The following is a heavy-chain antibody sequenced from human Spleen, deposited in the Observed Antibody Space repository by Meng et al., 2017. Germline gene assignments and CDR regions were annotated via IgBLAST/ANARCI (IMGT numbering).Heavy chain of an antibody. J-gene: IGHJ3*02. CDR3: ARGVVGATTVSLFTGFAFDI. CDR2: ISYDGSNK. Sequence: GESLKISCAASGFTFSSYAMHWVRQAPGKGLEWVAVISYDGSNKYYADSVKGRFTISRDNSKNTLYLQMNSLRAEDTAVYYCARGVVGATTVSLFTGFAFDIWGQGTMVTGSS. D-gene: IGHD1-26*01. CDR1: GFTFSSYA. V-gene: IGHV3-30*01.